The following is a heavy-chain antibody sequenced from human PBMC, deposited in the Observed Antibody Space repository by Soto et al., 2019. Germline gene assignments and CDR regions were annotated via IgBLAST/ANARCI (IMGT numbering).Heavy chain of an antibody. Sequence: EVQLLESGGGLAQPGGSLRLSCSASGFTFSWYAMSWVRQAPGKGLGWVSGITANGGSRDYADSVKGRFTISRDKAKNMLYMEMNTLRAEDTAIYYCAKDQSYYYGSNGSGAEHWGQGTLVAVSS. CDR3: AKDQSYYYGSNGSGAEH. V-gene: IGHV3-23*01. CDR2: ITANGGSR. CDR1: GFTFSWYA. J-gene: IGHJ1*01. D-gene: IGHD3-22*01.